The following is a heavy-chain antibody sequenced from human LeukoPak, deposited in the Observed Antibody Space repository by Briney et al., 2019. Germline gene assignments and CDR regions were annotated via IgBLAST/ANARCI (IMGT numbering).Heavy chain of an antibody. J-gene: IGHJ3*02. D-gene: IGHD3-3*01. Sequence: PGGSLRLSCAASGFTFSNAWMSWVRQAPGKGLEWVGRIKSKTDGGTTDYAAPVKGRFTISRDDSKNTLYLQMNSLKTEDTAVYYCTTRLRFLEWPDAFDIWGQGTMVTVSS. CDR2: IKSKTDGGTT. CDR3: TTRLRFLEWPDAFDI. CDR1: GFTFSNAW. V-gene: IGHV3-15*01.